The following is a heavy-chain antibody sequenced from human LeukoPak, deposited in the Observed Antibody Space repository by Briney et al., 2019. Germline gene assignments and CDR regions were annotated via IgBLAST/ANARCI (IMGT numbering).Heavy chain of an antibody. J-gene: IGHJ3*02. CDR3: ARMGTTLGYASDI. D-gene: IGHD4-23*01. CDR2: IYYSGST. Sequence: SETLSLTCTVSGGSISSSSYYWGWIRQPPGKGLEWIGSIYYSGSTYYNPSLKSRVTISVDTSKNQFSLKLSSVTAADTAVYYCARMGTTLGYASDIWGQGAMVTVSS. V-gene: IGHV4-39*07. CDR1: GGSISSSSYY.